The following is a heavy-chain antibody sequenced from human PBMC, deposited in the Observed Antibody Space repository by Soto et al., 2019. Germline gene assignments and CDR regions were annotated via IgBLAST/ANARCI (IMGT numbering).Heavy chain of an antibody. CDR3: YGSGSYSGY. Sequence: EVQLVESGGGLVQPGGSPRLSCAASGFTFSNAWMSWVRQAPGKGLEWVGRIKSKTDAGTTDYAAPVKGRFTISRDDSKNTLYLKMNSLKTEDTAGYYCYGSGSYSGYWGQGTLVTVSS. J-gene: IGHJ4*02. CDR1: GFTFSNAW. V-gene: IGHV3-15*01. CDR2: IKSKTDAGTT. D-gene: IGHD3-10*01.